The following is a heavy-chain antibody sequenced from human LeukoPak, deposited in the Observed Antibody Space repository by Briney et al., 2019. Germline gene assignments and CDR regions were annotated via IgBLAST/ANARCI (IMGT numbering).Heavy chain of an antibody. D-gene: IGHD3-10*01. Sequence: GSVKVSCKASGYTSTSYAMHWVRQAPGQRLEWMGWINAGNGNTKYSQKFQGRVTITRDTSASTAYMELSSLRSEDTAVYYCAREERITMVRGVIIGYYYYGMDVWGRGTTVTVSS. CDR3: AREERITMVRGVIIGYYYYGMDV. CDR1: GYTSTSYA. J-gene: IGHJ6*04. CDR2: INAGNGNT. V-gene: IGHV1-3*01.